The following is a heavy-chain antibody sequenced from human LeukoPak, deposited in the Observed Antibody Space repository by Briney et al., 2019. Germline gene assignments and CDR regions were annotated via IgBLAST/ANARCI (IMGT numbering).Heavy chain of an antibody. J-gene: IGHJ5*02. CDR3: ARDPHSGYEDWFDP. V-gene: IGHV1-18*01. CDR1: GYTFTSYG. Sequence: ASVTVSCKASGYTFTSYGISWVRQAPGQGLEWMGWISAYNGNTNYAQKLQGRVTMTTDTSTSTAYMELRSLRSDDTAVYYCARDPHSGYEDWFDPWGQGTLVTVSS. CDR2: ISAYNGNT. D-gene: IGHD5-12*01.